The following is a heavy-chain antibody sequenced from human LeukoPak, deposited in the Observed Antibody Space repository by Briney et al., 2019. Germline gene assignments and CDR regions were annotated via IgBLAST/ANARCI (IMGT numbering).Heavy chain of an antibody. CDR1: GGSFSSYY. CDR3: ARFKRIAAAVVLDAFDI. D-gene: IGHD6-13*01. J-gene: IGHJ3*02. CDR2: INHSGST. Sequence: SETLSLTCAVYGGSFSSYYWSWIRQPPGKGLEWIGEINHSGSTNYNPSLKSRVTISVDTSKNQFSLKLSSVTAADTAVYYCARFKRIAAAVVLDAFDIWGQGTMVTVSS. V-gene: IGHV4-34*01.